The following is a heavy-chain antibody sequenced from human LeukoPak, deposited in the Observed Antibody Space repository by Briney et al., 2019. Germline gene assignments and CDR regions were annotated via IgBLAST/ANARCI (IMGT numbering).Heavy chain of an antibody. CDR3: ARDSSGYRRGSFDD. J-gene: IGHJ4*02. Sequence: PSETLSLTCTVSGGSISGNYWSWIRQSPGKGLEWIGYIHYSGNTNYNPSLKSRVTISVDTSENQFSLKLSSVTAADTAVYYCARDSSGYRRGSFDDWGQGTLVTVSS. CDR2: IHYSGNT. D-gene: IGHD3-22*01. CDR1: GGSISGNY. V-gene: IGHV4-59*13.